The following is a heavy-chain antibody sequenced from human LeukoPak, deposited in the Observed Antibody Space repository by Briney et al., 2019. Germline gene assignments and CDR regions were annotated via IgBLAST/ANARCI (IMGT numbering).Heavy chain of an antibody. Sequence: GRSLRLSCAASGFTVSSNYMSWVRQAPGKGLEWVSYISSSGSTIYYADSVKGRFTISRDNAKNSLYLQMNSLRAEDTAVYYCARDTTVAGTRAFDYWGQGTLVTVSS. CDR1: GFTVSSNY. D-gene: IGHD6-19*01. J-gene: IGHJ4*02. V-gene: IGHV3-11*04. CDR3: ARDTTVAGTRAFDY. CDR2: ISSSGSTI.